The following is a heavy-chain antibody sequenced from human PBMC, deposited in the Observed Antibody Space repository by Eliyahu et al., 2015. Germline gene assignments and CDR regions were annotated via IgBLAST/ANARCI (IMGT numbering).Heavy chain of an antibody. J-gene: IGHJ6*04. D-gene: IGHD2-8*02. CDR2: ISGSGGST. Sequence: EVQLLESGGGLVQPGGSLRLSCAASGFXFXSFSXXWVRQAPGKGLEWVSAISGSGGSTYYADSVKGRFTISRDNSKNTLYLQMNSLRAEDTAVYYCAKALREYCTGGVCRNYGMDVWGKGTTVTVSS. V-gene: IGHV3-23*01. CDR3: AKALREYCTGGVCRNYGMDV. CDR1: GFXFXSFS.